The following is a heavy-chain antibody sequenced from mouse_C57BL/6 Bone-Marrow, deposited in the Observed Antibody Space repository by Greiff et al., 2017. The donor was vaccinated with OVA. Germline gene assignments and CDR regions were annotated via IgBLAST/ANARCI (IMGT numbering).Heavy chain of an antibody. J-gene: IGHJ3*01. CDR3: ARGGSNYEGWFAY. Sequence: QVQLQQPGAELVMPGASVKLSCKASGYTFTSYWMHWVKQRPGHGLEWIGAIDPSDSYTTYNQKYKGKSTVTVDKSSSTAYMQLSSLTSEDSAVYYCARGGSNYEGWFAYWGQGTLVTVSA. V-gene: IGHV1-69*01. CDR1: GYTFTSYW. CDR2: IDPSDSYT. D-gene: IGHD2-5*01.